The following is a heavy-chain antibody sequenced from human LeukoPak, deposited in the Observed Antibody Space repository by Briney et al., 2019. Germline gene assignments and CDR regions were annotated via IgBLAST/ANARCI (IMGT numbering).Heavy chain of an antibody. J-gene: IGHJ3*01. Sequence: GGSLRLSCAASGFTFSNYAMSWVRQAPGKGLEWVSAISAGGGSIYYADSVKGRFTISRDNSKNTVFVQMNSLRAEDTATYYCARDKGYDSSGNYVSDAFDVWGQGTLVTVSS. V-gene: IGHV3-23*01. CDR3: ARDKGYDSSGNYVSDAFDV. D-gene: IGHD3-22*01. CDR2: ISAGGGSI. CDR1: GFTFSNYA.